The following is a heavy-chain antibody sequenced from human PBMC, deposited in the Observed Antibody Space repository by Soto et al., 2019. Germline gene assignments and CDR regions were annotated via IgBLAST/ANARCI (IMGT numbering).Heavy chain of an antibody. CDR1: GGTFSSYA. CDR2: ISAYNGTT. Sequence: ASVKVSCKASGGTFSSYAISWVRQAPGQGLEWMGWISAYNGTTNYAQKLQGRVTMTTDTSTSTAYMELRSLRSDDTAVYYCARDGTQYYDFWSGNRKGMDVWGKGTTVTVSS. D-gene: IGHD3-3*01. J-gene: IGHJ6*04. CDR3: ARDGTQYYDFWSGNRKGMDV. V-gene: IGHV1-18*01.